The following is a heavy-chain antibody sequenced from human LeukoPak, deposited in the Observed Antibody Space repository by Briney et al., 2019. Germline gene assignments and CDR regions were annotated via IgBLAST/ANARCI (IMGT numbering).Heavy chain of an antibody. CDR3: ARGGYDFWSGCYGNGFDP. CDR1: GYTFTSYD. Sequence: ASVKVSCKASGYTFTSYDINWVRQATGQGLEWMGWMNPNSGNTGYAQKFQGRVTMTRNTSISTAYMELSSLRSEDTAVYYCARGGYDFWSGCYGNGFDPWGQGTLVTVSS. CDR2: MNPNSGNT. V-gene: IGHV1-8*01. J-gene: IGHJ5*02. D-gene: IGHD3-3*01.